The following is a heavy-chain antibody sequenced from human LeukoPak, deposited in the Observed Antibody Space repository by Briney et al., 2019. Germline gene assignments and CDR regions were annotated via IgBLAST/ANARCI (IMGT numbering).Heavy chain of an antibody. CDR3: ARVNGYIFDY. Sequence: PSGTLSLTCAVSGDSISGTNWWSWVRQSPGKGLEWIGEMYHTGSSNYNPSLKSRVTISVDKSKNQFSLRLSSVTAADTAVYYCARVNGYIFDYWGQGTLVTVSS. D-gene: IGHD2-8*01. CDR1: GDSISGTNW. V-gene: IGHV4-4*02. CDR2: MYHTGSS. J-gene: IGHJ4*02.